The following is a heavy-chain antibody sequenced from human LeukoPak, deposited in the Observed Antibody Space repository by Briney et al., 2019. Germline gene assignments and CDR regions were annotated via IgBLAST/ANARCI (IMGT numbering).Heavy chain of an antibody. CDR1: GFTSSSYW. V-gene: IGHV3-7*01. Sequence: GGSLRLSCAASGFTSSSYWMSWVRQAPGKGLEWVANIKQDGSEKYYVDSVKGRFTISRDNAKNSLYLQMNSLRAEDTAVYYCARDRRYYYGSGSLNFDYWGQGTLVTVSS. D-gene: IGHD3-10*01. J-gene: IGHJ4*02. CDR2: IKQDGSEK. CDR3: ARDRRYYYGSGSLNFDY.